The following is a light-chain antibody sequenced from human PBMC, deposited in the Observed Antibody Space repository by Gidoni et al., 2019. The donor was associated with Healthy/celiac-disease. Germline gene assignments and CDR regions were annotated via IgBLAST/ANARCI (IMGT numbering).Light chain of an antibody. J-gene: IGKJ1*01. CDR3: QQYYSTPPRT. CDR1: QSVLYSSNNKNY. Sequence: DIVMTQSPDSLAVSLGERATINCKSSQSVLYSSNNKNYLAWYQQKPGQPPKLLIYWASTREPGVPDRFSGSGSGTDFTLTISSLQAEDVAVYYCQQYYSTPPRTFGQGTKVEIK. V-gene: IGKV4-1*01. CDR2: WAS.